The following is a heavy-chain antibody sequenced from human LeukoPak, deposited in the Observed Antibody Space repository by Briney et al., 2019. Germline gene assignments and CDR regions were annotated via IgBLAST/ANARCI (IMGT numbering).Heavy chain of an antibody. CDR2: ISSGSSTT. J-gene: IGHJ3*02. V-gene: IGHV3-48*01. Sequence: GGSLRLSCAASGFTFSDYSMNWVRQAPGKGLEWASYISSGSSTTYYADSVKGRFTISRDNAKNSLYLQMNSLRAEDTAVYYCARRGYSGYGDDAFDIWGQGTMATVSS. CDR3: ARRGYSGYGDDAFDI. D-gene: IGHD5-12*01. CDR1: GFTFSDYS.